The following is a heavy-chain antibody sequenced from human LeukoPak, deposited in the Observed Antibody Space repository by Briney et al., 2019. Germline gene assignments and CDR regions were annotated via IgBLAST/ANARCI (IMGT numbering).Heavy chain of an antibody. V-gene: IGHV4-61*08. Sequence: PSETLSLTCTVSGGSISSGGYYWSWIRQHPGKGLEWIGYIYTSGSTNYNPSLKSRVTISVDTSKNQFSLKLSSVTAADTAVYYCARHITIFGVLIVAFDIWGQGTMVTVSS. CDR3: ARHITIFGVLIVAFDI. CDR2: IYTSGST. CDR1: GGSISSGGYY. D-gene: IGHD3-3*01. J-gene: IGHJ3*02.